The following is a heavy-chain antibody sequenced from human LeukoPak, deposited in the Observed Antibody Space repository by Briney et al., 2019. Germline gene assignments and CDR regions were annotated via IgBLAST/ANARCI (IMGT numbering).Heavy chain of an antibody. V-gene: IGHV3-30-3*01. CDR2: ISYDGSNK. CDR3: AREIVGATLDY. J-gene: IGHJ4*02. CDR1: GFTFSSYA. Sequence: PGGSLRLSCAASGFTFSSYAMHWVRQAPGKGLEWVAVISYDGSNKYYADSVKGRFTISRDNSKNTLYLQMNSLRAEDTAVYYCAREIVGATLDYWGQGTLVTVSS. D-gene: IGHD1-26*01.